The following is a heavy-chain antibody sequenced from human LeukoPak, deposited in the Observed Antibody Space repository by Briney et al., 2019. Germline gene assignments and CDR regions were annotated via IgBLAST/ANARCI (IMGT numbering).Heavy chain of an antibody. Sequence: SQTLSLTCTVSGGSISSGGYYWSWIRQHPGKDLEWIGYIYYSGSTYYNPSLKSRVTISVDTSKNQFSLKLSSVTAADTAVYYCARDRGGITFGGVIDYWGQGTLVTVSS. V-gene: IGHV4-31*03. CDR2: IYYSGST. CDR1: GGSISSGGYY. J-gene: IGHJ4*02. D-gene: IGHD3-16*02. CDR3: ARDRGGITFGGVIDY.